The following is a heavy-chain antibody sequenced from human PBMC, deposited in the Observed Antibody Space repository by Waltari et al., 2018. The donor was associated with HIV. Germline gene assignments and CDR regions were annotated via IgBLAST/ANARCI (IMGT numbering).Heavy chain of an antibody. V-gene: IGHV1-69*18. CDR1: GGTFSSYA. J-gene: IGHJ4*02. Sequence: QVQLVQSGAEVKKPGSSVKVSCKASGGTFSSYAISWVRKAPGQGLEWMGRITPIFGTANYAQKFQGRVTITADESTSTAYMELSSLRSEDTAVYYCASSPIAVAGTGYFDYWGQGTLVTVSS. CDR2: ITPIFGTA. CDR3: ASSPIAVAGTGYFDY. D-gene: IGHD6-19*01.